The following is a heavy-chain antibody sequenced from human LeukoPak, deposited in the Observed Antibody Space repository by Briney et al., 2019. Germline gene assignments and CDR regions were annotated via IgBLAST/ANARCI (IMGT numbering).Heavy chain of an antibody. CDR2: ISSSSSTL. CDR1: GFTFSSYS. J-gene: IGHJ4*02. D-gene: IGHD3-10*02. V-gene: IGHV3-48*01. Sequence: TGGSLRLSCAASGFTFSSYSMNWVRQAPGKGLEWVSYISSSSSTLYYADSVKGRFTISRDNAKNSLYLQMNSLRAEDTAVYYCARVVVRGDDYWGQGTLVTVSS. CDR3: ARVVVRGDDY.